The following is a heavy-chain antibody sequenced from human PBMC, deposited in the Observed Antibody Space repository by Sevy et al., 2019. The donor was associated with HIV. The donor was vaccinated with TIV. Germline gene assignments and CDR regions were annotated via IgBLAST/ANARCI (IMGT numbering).Heavy chain of an antibody. Sequence: GGSLRLSCAASGFTFSSYWMSWVRQAPGKGLEWVANIKQDGSEKHYVDSVKGRFTISRDNAKNSLYLQMNSLRAEDTAVYYCARDEVMITFGGVIGNPHAFDIWGQGTMVTVSS. CDR1: GFTFSSYW. J-gene: IGHJ3*02. D-gene: IGHD3-16*02. V-gene: IGHV3-7*03. CDR2: IKQDGSEK. CDR3: ARDEVMITFGGVIGNPHAFDI.